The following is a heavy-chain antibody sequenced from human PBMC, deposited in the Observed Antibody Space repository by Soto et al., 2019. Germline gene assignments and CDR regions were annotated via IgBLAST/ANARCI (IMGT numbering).Heavy chain of an antibody. CDR3: ARDRAYDILRVGGYMDV. V-gene: IGHV3-33*01. CDR2: IWYDGSNK. CDR1: GFTFSSYG. Sequence: GGSLRLSCAASGFTFSSYGMHWVRQAPGKGLEWVAVIWYDGSNKYYADSVKGRFTISRDNSKNPLYLQMNSLRAEDTAVYYCARDRAYDILRVGGYMDVWGQGTTVTVSS. J-gene: IGHJ6*02. D-gene: IGHD3-9*01.